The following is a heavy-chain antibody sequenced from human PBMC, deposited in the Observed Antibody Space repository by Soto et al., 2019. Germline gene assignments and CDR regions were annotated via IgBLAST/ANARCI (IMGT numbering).Heavy chain of an antibody. V-gene: IGHV3-53*01. CDR3: AKEAGLVIDY. Sequence: GGSLRLSCAASGFTVSSNYLSWVRQAPGKGLEWVSVIYSGGSTDYADSVKGRFTISRDNSKNTLYLQMNSLRAEDTAVYYCAKEAGLVIDYWGQGTLVTVSS. CDR1: GFTVSSNY. J-gene: IGHJ4*02. CDR2: IYSGGST. D-gene: IGHD3-9*01.